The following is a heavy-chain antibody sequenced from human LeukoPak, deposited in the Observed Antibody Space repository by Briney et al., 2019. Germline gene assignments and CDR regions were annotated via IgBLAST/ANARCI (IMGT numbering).Heavy chain of an antibody. CDR2: IYYSGST. V-gene: IGHV4-59*01. Sequence: SETLSLTCTVSGGSISSYYWSWIRQPPGKGLEWIGYIYYSGSTNYNPSLKSRVTISVDTSKNQFSLRLSSVTAADTAVYYCARAGDSSSRYGSNYYYYYYTDVWGKGTTVTVSS. J-gene: IGHJ6*03. CDR3: ARAGDSSSRYGSNYYYYYYTDV. CDR1: GGSISSYY. D-gene: IGHD6-13*01.